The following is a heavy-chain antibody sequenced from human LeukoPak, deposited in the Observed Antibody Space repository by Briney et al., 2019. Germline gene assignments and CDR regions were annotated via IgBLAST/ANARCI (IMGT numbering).Heavy chain of an antibody. CDR2: IIPIFGTA. CDR1: GGTFSSYS. CDR3: AKVLEQLVPDY. D-gene: IGHD6-6*01. V-gene: IGHV1-69*13. J-gene: IGHJ4*02. Sequence: ASVKVSCKASGGTFSSYSVSWVRQAPGQGLEWMGGIIPIFGTANYAQKFQGRVTITADESTTTAYMELSSLRSEDTAVYYCAKVLEQLVPDYWGQGTLVTVSS.